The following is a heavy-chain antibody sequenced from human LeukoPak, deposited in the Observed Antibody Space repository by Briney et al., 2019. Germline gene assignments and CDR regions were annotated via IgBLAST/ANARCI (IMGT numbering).Heavy chain of an antibody. D-gene: IGHD3-10*01. J-gene: IGHJ4*02. V-gene: IGHV3-49*04. CDR1: GFTFGDYA. CDR2: IRSQAYGGTT. Sequence: GGSLRLSCTTSGFTFGDYAMSWVRQAPGKGLAWVGFIRSQAYGGTTEYAASVKGRFTISRDDSKSIAYLQMNSLKTEDTAVYYCTRRMAGKDGFDYWGQGTLVTVSS. CDR3: TRRMAGKDGFDY.